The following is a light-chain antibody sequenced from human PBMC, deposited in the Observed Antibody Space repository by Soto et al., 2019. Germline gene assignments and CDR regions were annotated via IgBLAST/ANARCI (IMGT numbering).Light chain of an antibody. CDR3: QAYDYSLTASV. CDR1: ISNFGTNT. J-gene: IGLJ3*02. Sequence: QSVLTQPPSASGMPGQRVTISCFGTISNFGTNTVNWYQQLPGAAPKLVIFGNRNRPSGVPERFSGSKSGTSASLAITGLQAEDEADYYCQAYDYSLTASVFGGGTKVTVL. V-gene: IGLV1-44*01. CDR2: GNR.